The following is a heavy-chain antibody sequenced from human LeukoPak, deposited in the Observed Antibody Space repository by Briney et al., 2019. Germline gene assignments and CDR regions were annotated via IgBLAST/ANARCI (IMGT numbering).Heavy chain of an antibody. Sequence: ASVKVPCKASGYTFSGYYMHWVRQAPGQGLEWMGWINPKSGGTNYAQNFQGRVTMTRDTSISTAYMELSRLRSDDTAVYYCGRETTEIDYWGQGTLVTVSS. CDR2: INPKSGGT. D-gene: IGHD4-17*01. V-gene: IGHV1-2*02. CDR3: GRETTEIDY. J-gene: IGHJ4*02. CDR1: GYTFSGYY.